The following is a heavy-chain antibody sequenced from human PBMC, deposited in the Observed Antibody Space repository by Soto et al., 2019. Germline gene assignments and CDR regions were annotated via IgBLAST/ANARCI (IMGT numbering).Heavy chain of an antibody. CDR2: ISPYNGKR. V-gene: IGHV1-18*01. J-gene: IGHJ4*02. D-gene: IGHD6-19*01. CDR3: AIEVSGWSGLDY. Sequence: QVRLVQSGAEVEKPGASVNISCKASGYPSTSYGVSWVRQAPGQGLEWVGWISPYNGKRNYAQNFQGRVTVTAHTSTNTAYMELTSLGYGDTAVDYGAIEVSGWSGLDYWGQGALVTVSS. CDR1: GYPSTSYG.